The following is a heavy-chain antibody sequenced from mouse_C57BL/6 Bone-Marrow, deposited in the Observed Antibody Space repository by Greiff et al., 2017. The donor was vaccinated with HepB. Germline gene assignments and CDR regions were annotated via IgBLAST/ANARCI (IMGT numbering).Heavy chain of an antibody. CDR3: ARGGTNGSGYRFAY. CDR2: IDPNSGGT. D-gene: IGHD1-1*01. CDR1: GYTFTNYW. J-gene: IGHJ3*01. Sequence: QVQLQQPGAELVKPGASVKLSCKASGYTFTNYWMHWVKQRPGRGLEWIGRIDPNSGGTKYNEKFKGKATLTVDKSSSTAYMQLSSLTSEDSAVYYCARGGTNGSGYRFAYWGQGTLVTVSA. V-gene: IGHV1-72*01.